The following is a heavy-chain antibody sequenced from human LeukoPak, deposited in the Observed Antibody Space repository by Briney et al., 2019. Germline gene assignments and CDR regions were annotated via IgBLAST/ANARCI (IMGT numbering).Heavy chain of an antibody. Sequence: GGSLRLSCAASGFTFSDYYMSWIRQAPGKGLEWVSYIISSSSYTNYADSVKGRFTISRDNAKNSLYLQMNSLRAEDTAVYYCARAPHYSNYGPYYYGMDVWGQGTTVTVSS. V-gene: IGHV3-11*06. CDR3: ARAPHYSNYGPYYYGMDV. CDR1: GFTFSDYY. J-gene: IGHJ6*02. D-gene: IGHD4-11*01. CDR2: IISSSSYT.